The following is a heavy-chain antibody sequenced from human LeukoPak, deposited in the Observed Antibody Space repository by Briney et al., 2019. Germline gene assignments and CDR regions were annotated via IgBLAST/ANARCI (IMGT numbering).Heavy chain of an antibody. CDR1: GGSFSGYY. Sequence: SETLSLTCAVYGGSFSGYYWSWIRQPPGKGLEWIGEINHSGSTNYNPSLKGRVTISVDTSKNQFSLKLSSVTAADTAVYYCARNTMVRGASPSHRLRFDPWGQGTLVTVSS. V-gene: IGHV4-34*01. CDR3: ARNTMVRGASPSHRLRFDP. J-gene: IGHJ5*02. D-gene: IGHD3-10*01. CDR2: INHSGST.